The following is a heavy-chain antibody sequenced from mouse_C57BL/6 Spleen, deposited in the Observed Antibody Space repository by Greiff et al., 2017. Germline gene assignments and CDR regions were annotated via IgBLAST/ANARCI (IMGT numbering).Heavy chain of an antibody. Sequence: VQLQQSGAELVKPGASVKLSCKASGYTFTEYTIHWVKQRSGQGLEWIGWFYPGSGSIKYNEKFKDKATLTADKSSSTVYMELSRVTSEDSAVYFWARHEAYYSNYQPYAMDDWGQGTSVTVSS. CDR3: ARHEAYYSNYQPYAMDD. CDR2: FYPGSGSI. V-gene: IGHV1-62-2*01. D-gene: IGHD2-5*01. CDR1: GYTFTEYT. J-gene: IGHJ4*01.